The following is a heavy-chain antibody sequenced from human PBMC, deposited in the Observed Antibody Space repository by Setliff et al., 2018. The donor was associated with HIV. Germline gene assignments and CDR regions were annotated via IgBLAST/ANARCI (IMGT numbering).Heavy chain of an antibody. V-gene: IGHV4-39*07. D-gene: IGHD2-21*01. J-gene: IGHJ4*02. Sequence: SETLSLTCNVSGGSISSSAYYWGWVRQSPGKGLEWIGSFYYGGSTHLNPSLQSRVTLSEDSSKNLFSLRLNSVTAADTAVYFCARASRWGSIPFDYWGQGTLVTVSS. CDR3: ARASRWGSIPFDY. CDR1: GGSISSSAYY. CDR2: FYYGGST.